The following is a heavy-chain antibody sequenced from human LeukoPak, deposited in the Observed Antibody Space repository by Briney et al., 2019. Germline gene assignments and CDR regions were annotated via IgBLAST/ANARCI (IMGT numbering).Heavy chain of an antibody. D-gene: IGHD3-10*01. CDR3: ATFGGKGGPSDYFDY. V-gene: IGHV5-51*01. CDR1: GYSFTKCW. J-gene: IGHJ4*02. CDR2: IYPGDSET. Sequence: GESLKISCKGSGYSFTKCWIGWVRQTPEKGLEWMGIIYPGDSETRYSPSFQGQVTISADKSITTAYLQWSSLKASDTAVYYCATFGGKGGPSDYFDYWGQGALVTVSS.